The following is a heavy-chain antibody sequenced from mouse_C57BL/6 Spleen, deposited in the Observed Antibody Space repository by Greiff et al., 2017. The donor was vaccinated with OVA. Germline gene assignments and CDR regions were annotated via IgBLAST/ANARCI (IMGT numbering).Heavy chain of an antibody. D-gene: IGHD1-1*01. CDR2: ISYSGST. V-gene: IGHV3-8*01. J-gene: IGHJ1*03. Sequence: DVKLQESGPGLAKPSQTLSLTCSVTGYSIPSDYWNWIRKFPGNKLEYMGYISYSGSTYYNPSLKSRISITRDTSKNQYYLQLNSVTTEDTATYYCARYGSPGWYFDVWGTVTTVTVSS. CDR3: ARYGSPGWYFDV. CDR1: GYSIPSDY.